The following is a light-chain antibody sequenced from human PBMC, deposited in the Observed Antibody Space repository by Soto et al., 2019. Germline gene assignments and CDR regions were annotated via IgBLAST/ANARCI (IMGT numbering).Light chain of an antibody. V-gene: IGKV1-5*03. CDR2: KAS. CDR1: QTISSW. CDR3: QQLNNYPRT. Sequence: DLQITQSPSTLSVSVGDRVTITCRASQTISSWLAWYQQKPGKAPKLLIYKASTLKSGVPSRFSGSGSGTDFTLTISCLQSEDFATYYCQQLNNYPRTFGQGTKVDIK. J-gene: IGKJ1*01.